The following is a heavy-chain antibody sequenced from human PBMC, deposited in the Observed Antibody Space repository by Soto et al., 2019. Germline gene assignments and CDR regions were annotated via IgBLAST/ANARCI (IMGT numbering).Heavy chain of an antibody. V-gene: IGHV4-30-4*01. CDR2: IYYSGST. CDR3: ARDRSYCSSTSCYNWFDP. CDR1: GGSISSGDYY. Sequence: TSETLSLTCTVSGGSISSGDYYWSWIRQPPGKGLEWIGYIYYSGSTYYNPSLKSRVTISVDTSKSQFSLKLSSVTAADTAVYYCARDRSYCSSTSCYNWFDPWGQGTLVTVSS. D-gene: IGHD2-2*01. J-gene: IGHJ5*02.